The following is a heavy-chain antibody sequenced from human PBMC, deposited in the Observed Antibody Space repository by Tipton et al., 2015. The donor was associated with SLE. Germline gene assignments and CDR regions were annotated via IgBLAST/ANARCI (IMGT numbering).Heavy chain of an antibody. CDR3: ARVGGDAQQYLDH. Sequence: GSLRLSCVASGFKFSGYTMNWVRQAPGGGLEWVSSICPLSRYIFYTDSVKGRFTISRDDAKNSLYLQLSSLRAEDTAVYYCARVGGDAQQYLDHWGQGTLVTVSS. V-gene: IGHV3-21*03. D-gene: IGHD2-21*02. CDR2: ICPLSRYI. CDR1: GFKFSGYT. J-gene: IGHJ4*02.